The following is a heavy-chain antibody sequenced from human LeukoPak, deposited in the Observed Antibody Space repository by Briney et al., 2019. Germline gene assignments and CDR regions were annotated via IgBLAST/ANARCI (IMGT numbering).Heavy chain of an antibody. CDR3: AKSFYDGSGRFEDYFDF. V-gene: IGHV3-7*01. CDR1: GFTFSSYW. J-gene: IGHJ4*02. Sequence: GGSLRLSCAASGFTFSSYWMSWVRQAPGKGLEWVANIKQDGSEKYYVDSVKGRFTISRDNAKNSLYLEMNSLRAEDTALYYCAKSFYDGSGRFEDYFDFWGQGTLATVSS. D-gene: IGHD3-10*01. CDR2: IKQDGSEK.